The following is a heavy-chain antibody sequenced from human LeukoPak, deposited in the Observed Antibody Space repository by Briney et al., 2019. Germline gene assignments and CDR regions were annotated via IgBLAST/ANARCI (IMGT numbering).Heavy chain of an antibody. V-gene: IGHV4-4*09. Sequence: SETLSLTCTISGGSISSYYWSWIRQPPGKGLEWIGYIYTSGSTNYNPSLKSRVTISVDTSKNQFSLKLSSVTAADTAVYYCARHGGIVVVPAAIRGLIDWFDPWGQGTLVTVSS. D-gene: IGHD2-2*02. CDR3: ARHGGIVVVPAAIRGLIDWFDP. J-gene: IGHJ5*02. CDR2: IYTSGST. CDR1: GGSISSYY.